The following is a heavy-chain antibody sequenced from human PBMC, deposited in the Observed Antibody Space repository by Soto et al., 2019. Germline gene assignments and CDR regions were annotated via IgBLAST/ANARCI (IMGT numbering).Heavy chain of an antibody. V-gene: IGHV1-69*13. J-gene: IGHJ4*02. CDR1: GGTFSSYA. Sequence: GASVKVSCKASGGTFSSYAISWVRQAPGQGLEWMGGIIPIFGTANYAQKFQGRVTITADESTSTAYMELSSLRSEDTAVYYCASTLSGSSWFDYWGQGTLVTVSS. CDR2: IIPIFGTA. D-gene: IGHD6-13*01. CDR3: ASTLSGSSWFDY.